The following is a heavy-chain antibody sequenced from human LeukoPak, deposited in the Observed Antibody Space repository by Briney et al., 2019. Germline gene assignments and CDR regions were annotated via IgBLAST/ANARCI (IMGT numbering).Heavy chain of an antibody. V-gene: IGHV1-2*02. Sequence: GASVKVSCKASGYTFTSYGISWVRQAPGQGLEWMGWINPDGGDTNYAQKFQGRVTMTRDTSISTAYMELSRLRFDDTAVYYCARESQEGYYYDNSGMDVWGKGTTVTVSS. D-gene: IGHD3-22*01. J-gene: IGHJ6*04. CDR2: INPDGGDT. CDR1: GYTFTSYG. CDR3: ARESQEGYYYDNSGMDV.